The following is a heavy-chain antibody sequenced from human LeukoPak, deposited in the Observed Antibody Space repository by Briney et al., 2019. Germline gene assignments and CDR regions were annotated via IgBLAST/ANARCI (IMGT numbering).Heavy chain of an antibody. Sequence: SETLSLSCTVYGGSFSDYYWSWIRQPPGKGLEWFGEINHRGSTNYNPSLKSRVPISVDTSKNHFSLNLSSVPAADTAVYYCARQNKNDSGSYRFGKKKRGYMDVWGKGTTVTISS. V-gene: IGHV4-34*01. CDR2: INHRGST. CDR3: ARQNKNDSGSYRFGKKKRGYMDV. J-gene: IGHJ6*03. D-gene: IGHD3-10*01. CDR1: GGSFSDYY.